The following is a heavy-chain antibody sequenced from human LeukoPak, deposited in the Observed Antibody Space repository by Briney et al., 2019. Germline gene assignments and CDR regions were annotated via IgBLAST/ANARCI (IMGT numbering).Heavy chain of an antibody. Sequence: ASVKVSCKASGYTFTSYDIHWVRQATGQGLAWMGWMNPNSGNTGYAQKFQGRVTMTRNTSISTAYMELSSLRSEDTAVYYCASQGASTRLDAFDIWGQGTMVTVSS. CDR1: GYTFTSYD. D-gene: IGHD2-2*01. CDR3: ASQGASTRLDAFDI. CDR2: MNPNSGNT. V-gene: IGHV1-8*01. J-gene: IGHJ3*02.